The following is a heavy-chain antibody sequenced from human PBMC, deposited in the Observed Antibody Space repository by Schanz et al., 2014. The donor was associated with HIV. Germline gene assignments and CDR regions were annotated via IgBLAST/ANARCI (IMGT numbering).Heavy chain of an antibody. V-gene: IGHV3-30*18. J-gene: IGHJ4*02. D-gene: IGHD3-10*01. CDR2: IYYDGTEK. CDR1: GFTFSSYG. Sequence: QVPLVESGGGVVQPGRSLRLSCAASGFTFSSYGMHWVRQAPGKGLEWVAVIYYDGTEKYYTDSVKARFTISRDNSKNTLFLQMNRLRAEDTAVYYCAKGTNKFGSGTSDWGQGTLVTVSS. CDR3: AKGTNKFGSGTSD.